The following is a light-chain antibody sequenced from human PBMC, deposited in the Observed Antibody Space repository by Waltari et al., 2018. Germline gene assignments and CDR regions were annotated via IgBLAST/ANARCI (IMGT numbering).Light chain of an antibody. CDR2: WAS. J-gene: IGKJ2*01. V-gene: IGKV4-1*01. Sequence: IVMTQSPDSLAVSLGERATINCKSSQSILPSSSNRNDFAWYQQKHGQPPKHLIFWASSRESGVPDRFSGSGSGTDFTLTISSLQAEDVAVYYCQQFYSTPYTFGQGTKLEI. CDR1: QSILPSSSNRND. CDR3: QQFYSTPYT.